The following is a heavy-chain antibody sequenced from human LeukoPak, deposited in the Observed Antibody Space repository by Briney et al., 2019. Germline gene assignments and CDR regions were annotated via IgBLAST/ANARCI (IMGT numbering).Heavy chain of an antibody. CDR1: GFPVTSNY. D-gene: IGHD3-22*01. CDR2: IYSGGTT. CDR3: ARSGGRGYYPHYFDY. J-gene: IGHJ4*02. V-gene: IGHV3-53*01. Sequence: PGGSLRLSCAASGFPVTSNYMSWVRQAPGKGLEWVSVIYSGGTTYYADSVKGRFTLSRDNSKNTLYLQMNSLRAEDTAVYYCARSGGRGYYPHYFDYWGRGTLVTVSS.